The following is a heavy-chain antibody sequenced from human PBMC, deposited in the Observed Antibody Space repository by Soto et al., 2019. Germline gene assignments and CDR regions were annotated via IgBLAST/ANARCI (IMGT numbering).Heavy chain of an antibody. J-gene: IGHJ3*02. CDR2: ISYDGNNK. Sequence: PGGSLRLSCAASGFTFSDYSLHWVRQAPGKGLQWVALISYDGNNKDFADSVNGRFSISRDNSGNTLYLQLNSLRLEDTAMYYYARDGSPYGEPHDAFDIWGQGTLVTVSS. V-gene: IGHV3-30-3*01. D-gene: IGHD4-17*01. CDR3: ARDGSPYGEPHDAFDI. CDR1: GFTFSDYS.